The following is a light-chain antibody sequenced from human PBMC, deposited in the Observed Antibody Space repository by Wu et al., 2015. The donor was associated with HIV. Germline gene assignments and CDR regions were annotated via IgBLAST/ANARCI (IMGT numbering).Light chain of an antibody. J-gene: IGKJ2*03. CDR1: QGINSA. CDR3: QQYGNSPKYS. V-gene: IGKV1D-13*01. CDR2: EAS. Sequence: IQLTQSPSSLSASVGDRVTITCRASQGINSALAWYQQKLGRPPKLLIYEASTLESGVPSRFSGSGSGTIFTLTITRLEPEDFAVYYCQQYGNSPKYSFGQGTKLEIK.